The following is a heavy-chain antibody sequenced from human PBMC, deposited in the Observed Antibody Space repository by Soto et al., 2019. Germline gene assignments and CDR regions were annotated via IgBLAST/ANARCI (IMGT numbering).Heavy chain of an antibody. V-gene: IGHV4-59*13. CDR2: IYYSGST. CDR1: GGSISSYY. D-gene: IGHD2-2*01. Sequence: SETLSLTCTVSGGSISSYYWSWVRQPPGKGLEWIGYIYYSGSTNYNPSLKSRVTISVDTSKNQFSLKLSSVTAADTAVYYCARDRTLGYCSSTSCSYGMYFWGQGTKVTVSS. J-gene: IGHJ6*02. CDR3: ARDRTLGYCSSTSCSYGMYF.